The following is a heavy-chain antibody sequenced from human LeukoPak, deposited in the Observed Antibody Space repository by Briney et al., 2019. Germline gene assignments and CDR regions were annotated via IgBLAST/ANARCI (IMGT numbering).Heavy chain of an antibody. V-gene: IGHV3-74*01. CDR1: GFTFSTYW. CDR3: TSGHASGSPDY. J-gene: IGHJ4*02. D-gene: IGHD3-10*01. Sequence: PGGSLRLSCAASGFTFSTYWMHWVRQAPGRGLVWVSRISGDGSSTSYADSVKGRFTISRDNAKNTLFLQMNSLRVDDTAVYYCTSGHASGSPDYWGQGTLVTVSS. CDR2: ISGDGSST.